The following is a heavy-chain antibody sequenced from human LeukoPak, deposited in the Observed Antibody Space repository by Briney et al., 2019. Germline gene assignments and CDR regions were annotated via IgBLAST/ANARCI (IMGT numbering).Heavy chain of an antibody. CDR1: GFTFSSYW. V-gene: IGHV3-7*05. Sequence: GGSLRLSCAASGFTFSSYWMSWVRQAPGKGLEWVANIRQDGSEKHYVDSVKGRFTISRDNAKNSLYLQMNSLRAEDTAAYYCTRDDRVYCSGGSCYGYYFDYWGQGTLVTVSS. J-gene: IGHJ4*02. CDR3: TRDDRVYCSGGSCYGYYFDY. D-gene: IGHD2-15*01. CDR2: IRQDGSEK.